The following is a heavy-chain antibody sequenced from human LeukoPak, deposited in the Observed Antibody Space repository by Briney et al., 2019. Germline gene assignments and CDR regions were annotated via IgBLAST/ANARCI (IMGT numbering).Heavy chain of an antibody. CDR2: IYYSGST. D-gene: IGHD3-22*01. CDR1: GGSISGYS. Sequence: SEPRSLTCTVSGGSISGYSWSWIRQPPGRGLEWIGYIYYSGSTDYNPSLKSRVTISVDTSKNQFSLKLSSVTAADTAVYYCARQTYYYDSSGYYAFDAFDIWGQGTMVTVSS. V-gene: IGHV4-59*08. J-gene: IGHJ3*02. CDR3: ARQTYYYDSSGYYAFDAFDI.